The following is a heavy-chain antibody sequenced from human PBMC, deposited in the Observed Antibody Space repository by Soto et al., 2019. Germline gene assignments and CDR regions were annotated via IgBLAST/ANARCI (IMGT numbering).Heavy chain of an antibody. CDR3: ARGERDYYGSGSYPHDY. CDR1: GFTFSSYW. V-gene: IGHV3-74*02. Sequence: EVQLLESGGDLVQPGGSLRLSCAAFGFTFSSYWMHWVRQAPGKGLVWVSRINSDGSSTSYADSVKGRFTISRDNDKNTLYLQMNSLRAEDTAVYYCARGERDYYGSGSYPHDYWGQGTLVTVSS. CDR2: INSDGSST. J-gene: IGHJ4*02. D-gene: IGHD3-10*01.